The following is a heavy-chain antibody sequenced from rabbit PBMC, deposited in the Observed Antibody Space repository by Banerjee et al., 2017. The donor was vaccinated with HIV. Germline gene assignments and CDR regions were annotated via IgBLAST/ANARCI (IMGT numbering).Heavy chain of an antibody. CDR2: IKTGSGSV. D-gene: IGHD7-1*01. J-gene: IGHJ2*01. CDR3: ARGGTVTGDAFAT. V-gene: IGHV1S45*01. CDR1: GFSFSSIYW. Sequence: QEQLEESGGDLVKPEGSLTLTCTASGFSFSSIYWICWVRQAPGKGLEWIACIKTGSGSVYYASWVNGRFTISLDNAQNTVFLQMTSLTAADTATYFCARGGTVTGDAFATWGQGTLVTVS.